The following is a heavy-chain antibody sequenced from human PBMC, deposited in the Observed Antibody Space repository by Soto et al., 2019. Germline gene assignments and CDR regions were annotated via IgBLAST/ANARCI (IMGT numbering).Heavy chain of an antibody. Sequence: GVSLRLSCAASGFTFSSYWMHWVRQAPGKGLVWVSRINSDGSSTSYADSVKGRFTISRDNAKNTLYLQMNSLRAEDTAVYYCAREYCSRGSCHDYGGQGALVNVYS. V-gene: IGHV3-74*01. CDR3: AREYCSRGSCHDY. CDR1: GFTFSSYW. J-gene: IGHJ4*02. CDR2: INSDGSST. D-gene: IGHD2-15*01.